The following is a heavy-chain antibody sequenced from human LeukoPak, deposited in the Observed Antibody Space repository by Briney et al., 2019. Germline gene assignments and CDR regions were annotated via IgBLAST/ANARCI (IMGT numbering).Heavy chain of an antibody. Sequence: GGTLRLSCAASGFPFNNHGMSWVRQAPGKGLEWVSGIIGGAGSTYYADSVKGRFTISGDNSKNTLFLQMNSLRAEDTAVYYCAKFPRGFIPGYYMDVWGKGTTVTISS. CDR3: AKFPRGFIPGYYMDV. V-gene: IGHV3-23*01. D-gene: IGHD3-16*02. CDR2: IIGGAGST. J-gene: IGHJ6*03. CDR1: GFPFNNHG.